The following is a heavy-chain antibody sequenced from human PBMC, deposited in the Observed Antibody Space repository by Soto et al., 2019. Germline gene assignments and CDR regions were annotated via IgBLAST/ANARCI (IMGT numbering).Heavy chain of an antibody. CDR3: ARGGYSNGQGYSGHDYHYYYYGMDV. J-gene: IGHJ6*02. D-gene: IGHD5-12*01. CDR1: GYTFTSYA. V-gene: IGHV7-4-1*01. Sequence: ASVKVSCKASGYTFTSYAMNWVRQAPGQGLEWMGWINTNTGNPTYAQGFTGRFVFSLDTSVSTAYLQICSLKAEDTAVYYCARGGYSNGQGYSGHDYHYYYYGMDVWGQGTTVTVSS. CDR2: INTNTGNP.